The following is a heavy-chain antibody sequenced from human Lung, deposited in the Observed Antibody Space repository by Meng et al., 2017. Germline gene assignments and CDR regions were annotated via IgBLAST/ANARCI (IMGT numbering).Heavy chain of an antibody. Sequence: HVLSQKSCTGLGKPSQTLSLTVTGSSGSSRSSIYHWSWIRQPPGKGLECSGHIYNSGSTYYNPSLKIRMTISVDTSKNQFSLNLSSVTAADTAVYYFARGQKVYFDLWGRGTLVTVSS. CDR3: ARGQKVYFDL. CDR2: IYNSGST. J-gene: IGHJ2*01. V-gene: IGHV4-30-4*01. CDR1: SGSSRSSIYH.